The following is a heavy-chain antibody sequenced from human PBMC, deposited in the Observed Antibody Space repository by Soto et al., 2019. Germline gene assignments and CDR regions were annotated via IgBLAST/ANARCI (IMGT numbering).Heavy chain of an antibody. CDR3: ARGRGIAVAANHPPFDY. Sequence: GASVKVSCKASGYTFTGYYMHWVRQAPGRGLEWMGWINPNSGGTNYAQKFQGWVTMTRDTSISTAYMELSRLRSDDTAVYYCARGRGIAVAANHPPFDYWGQGTLVTVSS. CDR1: GYTFTGYY. D-gene: IGHD6-19*01. J-gene: IGHJ4*02. V-gene: IGHV1-2*04. CDR2: INPNSGGT.